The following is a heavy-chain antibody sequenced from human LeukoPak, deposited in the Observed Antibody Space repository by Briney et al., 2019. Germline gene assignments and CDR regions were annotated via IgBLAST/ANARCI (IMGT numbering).Heavy chain of an antibody. Sequence: SETLSLTCTVSGGSISSSSYYWGWIRQPPGKGLEWIGTIYYSGSTYYNPSLKSRVTISVDTSKNQFSLKLSSVTAADTAVYYCARGGLVVVAAMVDYWGQGTLVTVSS. CDR2: IYYSGST. D-gene: IGHD2-15*01. J-gene: IGHJ4*02. V-gene: IGHV4-39*07. CDR1: GGSISSSSYY. CDR3: ARGGLVVVAAMVDY.